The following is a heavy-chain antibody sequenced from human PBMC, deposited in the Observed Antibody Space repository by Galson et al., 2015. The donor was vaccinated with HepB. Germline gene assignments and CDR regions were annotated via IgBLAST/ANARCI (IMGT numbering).Heavy chain of an antibody. D-gene: IGHD3-3*01. Sequence: SLRLSCAASGFIFNTYNMNWVRQAPGKGLEWVSYITSSSSGIYYADSVRGRFTVSRDNAKNSLSLQMNSLRDEDTAVYYCARLGEGLRVSDWSFRSPPGKDYEGMDVWGQGTTVIV. V-gene: IGHV3-48*02. CDR1: GFIFNTYN. CDR2: ITSSSSGI. J-gene: IGHJ6*02. CDR3: ARLGEGLRVSDWSFRSPPGKDYEGMDV.